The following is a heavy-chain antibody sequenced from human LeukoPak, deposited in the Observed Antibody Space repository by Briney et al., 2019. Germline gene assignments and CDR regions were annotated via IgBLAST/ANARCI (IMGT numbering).Heavy chain of an antibody. D-gene: IGHD1-26*01. Sequence: GGSLRLSCAVSGSTFSSYAMTWVRQAPGEGLQWVSLISGSGGSTYYADSVKGRFTISRDNSKNTLYLQMNNLRAEDTAVYYCAKSSDGGSYRSYYFDYWGQGTLVTVSS. J-gene: IGHJ4*02. V-gene: IGHV3-23*01. CDR2: ISGSGGST. CDR1: GSTFSSYA. CDR3: AKSSDGGSYRSYYFDY.